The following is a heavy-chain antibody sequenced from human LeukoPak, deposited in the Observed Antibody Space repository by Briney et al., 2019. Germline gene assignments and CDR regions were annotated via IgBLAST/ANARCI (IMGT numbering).Heavy chain of an antibody. Sequence: SETLSLTYTVSGGSISSSSYYWSWIRQPPGKGLEWIGEINHSGSTNYNPSLKSRVTISVDTSKNQFSLKLSSVTAADTAVYYCARGANWGPYYFDYWGQGTLVTVSS. D-gene: IGHD7-27*01. CDR1: GGSISSSSYY. J-gene: IGHJ4*02. CDR2: INHSGST. V-gene: IGHV4-39*07. CDR3: ARGANWGPYYFDY.